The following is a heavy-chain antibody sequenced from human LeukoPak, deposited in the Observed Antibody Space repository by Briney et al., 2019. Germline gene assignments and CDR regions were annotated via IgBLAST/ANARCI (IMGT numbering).Heavy chain of an antibody. J-gene: IGHJ2*01. CDR3: ARLLVGAATGLWYFDL. Sequence: SETLSLTCTVSGGSLNSRDYSWGWIRPPPGKGLEWIGSISYSGATYYNPSLRSRVTISVDTSKNQFSLRLRSVTAADTAIYYCARLLVGAATGLWYFDLWGRGTLVTVSS. CDR1: GGSLNSRDYS. CDR2: ISYSGAT. V-gene: IGHV4-39*01. D-gene: IGHD2-15*01.